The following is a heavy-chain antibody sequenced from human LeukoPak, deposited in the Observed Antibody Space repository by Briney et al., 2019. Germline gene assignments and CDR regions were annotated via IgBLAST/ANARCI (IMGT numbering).Heavy chain of an antibody. V-gene: IGHV1-2*02. CDR3: ARDPSTATFDY. J-gene: IGHJ4*02. D-gene: IGHD4-17*01. CDR2: INPNSGGT. Sequence: AGPVKVSCKGSGYTFTGYYMHWVRQAPGQGLEWMGWINPNSGGTNYAQKFQGRVTMTRDTSISTAYMELSRLRSDDTAVYYCARDPSTATFDYWGQGTLVTVSS. CDR1: GYTFTGYY.